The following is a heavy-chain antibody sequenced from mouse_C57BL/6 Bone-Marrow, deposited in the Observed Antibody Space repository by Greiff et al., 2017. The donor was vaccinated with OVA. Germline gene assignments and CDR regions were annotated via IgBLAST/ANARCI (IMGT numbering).Heavy chain of an antibody. CDR3: ARDAPYGNSFAY. CDR2: SRNKANDYTT. V-gene: IGHV7-1*01. CDR1: GFTFSDFY. Sequence: EVNVVESGGGLVQSGRSLRLSCATSGFTFSDFYMEWVRQAPGKGLEWIAASRNKANDYTTEYSASVKGRFIVSRDTSQSILYLQMNALRAEDTAIYYCARDAPYGNSFAYWGQGTLVTVSA. D-gene: IGHD2-1*01. J-gene: IGHJ3*01.